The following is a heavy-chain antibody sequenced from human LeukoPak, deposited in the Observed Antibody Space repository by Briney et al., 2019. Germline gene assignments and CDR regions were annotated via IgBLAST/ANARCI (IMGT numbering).Heavy chain of an antibody. Sequence: GGSLRLSCAATGFTVSSNYMSWVRQATGKGLEWVSVIYSGGSTYYADSVKGRFTISRDNSKNTLYLQMNSLRAEDTAVYYCESRLGATGHYFDYWGQGTLVTVSS. D-gene: IGHD1-26*01. CDR2: IYSGGST. CDR3: ESRLGATGHYFDY. V-gene: IGHV3-66*02. CDR1: GFTVSSNY. J-gene: IGHJ4*02.